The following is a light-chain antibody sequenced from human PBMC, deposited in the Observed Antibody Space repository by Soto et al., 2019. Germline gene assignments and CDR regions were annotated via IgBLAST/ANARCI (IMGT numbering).Light chain of an antibody. CDR2: DTF. J-gene: IGKJ1*01. CDR1: QNIAIY. CDR3: QQRADWPWT. V-gene: IGKV3-11*01. Sequence: IVLTQSPATLSFSPGERATLSCRASQNIAIYLAWYQQKSGQSPRLLIYDTFNRAPGIPDRFSGSGSGTDFTLTISSLEPEDFAVYYCQQRADWPWTFGQGTKVEIK.